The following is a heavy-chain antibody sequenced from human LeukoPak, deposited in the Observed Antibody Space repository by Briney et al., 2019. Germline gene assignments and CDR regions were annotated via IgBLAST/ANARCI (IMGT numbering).Heavy chain of an antibody. CDR3: ARDLGVVRGVVGH. Sequence: PGGSLRLSCAESGFTVSSNYMSWVRQAPGKGLEWVSVTYSGDTTYYADSVKGRFTISRDNSKNTLYLQMDSLRVDDTAVYYCARDLGVVRGVVGHWGQGTLVTVSS. V-gene: IGHV3-66*01. CDR2: TYSGDTT. J-gene: IGHJ4*02. CDR1: GFTVSSNY. D-gene: IGHD3-10*01.